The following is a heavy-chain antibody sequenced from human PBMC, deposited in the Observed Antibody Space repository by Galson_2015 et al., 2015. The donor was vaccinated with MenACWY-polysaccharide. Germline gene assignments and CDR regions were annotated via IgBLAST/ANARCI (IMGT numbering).Heavy chain of an antibody. CDR1: GFTFSDYG. CDR2: ISYDGSNK. CDR3: ARVPGYSYGYYDW. Sequence: SLRLSCAASGFTFSDYGLHWVRQAPGKGLEWVATISYDGSNKYYADSLKGRFTISRDNSKNTLYLQMNTLRDEDTAVYYCARVPGYSYGYYDWWGQGTLVTVSS. J-gene: IGHJ4*02. V-gene: IGHV3-30*03. D-gene: IGHD5-18*01.